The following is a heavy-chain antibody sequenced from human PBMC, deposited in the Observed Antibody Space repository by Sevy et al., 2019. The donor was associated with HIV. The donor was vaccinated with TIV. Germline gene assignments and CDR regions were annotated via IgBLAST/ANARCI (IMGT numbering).Heavy chain of an antibody. J-gene: IGHJ4*02. CDR3: ARSWDYWGQMGY. CDR1: GFTFNNYW. D-gene: IGHD7-27*01. Sequence: GSLRLSCAASGFTFNNYWMTWVRQAPGKGLEWVANIKQDGSDKYYMESVKGRFNISRDNTKNSLYLQLNSLGAEDTAVYYCARSWDYWGQMGYWGQGTLVTVSS. CDR2: IKQDGSDK. V-gene: IGHV3-7*03.